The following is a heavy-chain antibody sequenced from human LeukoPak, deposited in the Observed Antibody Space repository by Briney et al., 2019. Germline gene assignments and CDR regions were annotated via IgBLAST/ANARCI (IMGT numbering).Heavy chain of an antibody. CDR2: IKQDRSEK. V-gene: IGHV3-7*01. D-gene: IGHD5-18*01. J-gene: IGHJ4*02. CDR1: GFTFSNYW. CDR3: ARDLSGVTGYTYGRGIDY. Sequence: GGSLRLSCAASGFTFSNYWMSWVRQAPGKGLEWVANIKQDRSEKYYVDSVKGRFTISRDNAKTSLYLQMNSLRAEDTAVYYCARDLSGVTGYTYGRGIDYWGQGTLVTVSS.